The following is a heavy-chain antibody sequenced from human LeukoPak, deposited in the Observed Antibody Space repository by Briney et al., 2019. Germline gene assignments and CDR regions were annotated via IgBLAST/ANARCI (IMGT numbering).Heavy chain of an antibody. CDR1: GNSFTSYW. CDR3: AKNVDRGAYCTGGTCYPYFYYYMDV. D-gene: IGHD2-15*01. V-gene: IGHV5-51*01. CDR2: IYPGDSDT. Sequence: GESLKISCKGSGNSFTSYWIGWVRQMPGKGLEWMGIIYPGDSDTRYSPAFQGQVTISADKSISTAYLQWSSLRAEDTAIYYCAKNVDRGAYCTGGTCYPYFYYYMDVWGKGTTVTI. J-gene: IGHJ6*03.